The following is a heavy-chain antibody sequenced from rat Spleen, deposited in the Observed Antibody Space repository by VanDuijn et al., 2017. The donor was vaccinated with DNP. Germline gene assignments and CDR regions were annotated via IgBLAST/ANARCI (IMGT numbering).Heavy chain of an antibody. CDR3: ATQGQQLYYFDY. CDR2: ISPSGGST. Sequence: EVQLVESGGGLVQPGRSLKLSCAASGFPFSNYGMHWIRQAPTKGLEWVASISPSGGSTYYRDSVKGRFTISRDNAKSTLYLQMDSLRSEDTATYYCATQGQQLYYFDYWGQGVMVTVSS. CDR1: GFPFSNYG. D-gene: IGHD1-2*01. J-gene: IGHJ2*01. V-gene: IGHV5-19*01.